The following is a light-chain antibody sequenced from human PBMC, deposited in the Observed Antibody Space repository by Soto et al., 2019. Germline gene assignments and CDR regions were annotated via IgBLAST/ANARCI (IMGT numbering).Light chain of an antibody. Sequence: EIVMTQSPVTLSASPGERVTLSCRASQSVNINLAWYQQRPGQAPRVLIYGASNRASGIPDRLSGSGSGTDFTLANSSLEPDDFALYYCQQYKDWPPLTFGGGTRVEIK. CDR1: QSVNIN. V-gene: IGKV3D-15*01. J-gene: IGKJ4*01. CDR2: GAS. CDR3: QQYKDWPPLT.